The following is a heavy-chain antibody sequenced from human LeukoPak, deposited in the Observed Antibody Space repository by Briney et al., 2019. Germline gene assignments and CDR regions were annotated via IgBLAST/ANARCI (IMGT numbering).Heavy chain of an antibody. D-gene: IGHD4-17*01. CDR1: GFTVSSNY. CDR3: ARDSADYGDYDY. V-gene: IGHV3-53*05. Sequence: PGGSLRLSCAASGFTVSSNYMGWVRQARGKGLEWVAFIHSGGSTNYADSVKGRFSISRDNSKNTLYLQLSSLRSEDTAVYYCARDSADYGDYDYWGQGTLVTVSS. J-gene: IGHJ4*02. CDR2: IHSGGST.